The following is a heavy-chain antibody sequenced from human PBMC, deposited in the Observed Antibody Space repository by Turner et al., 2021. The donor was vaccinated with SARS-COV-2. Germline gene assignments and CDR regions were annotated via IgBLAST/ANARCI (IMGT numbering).Heavy chain of an antibody. Sequence: EVQLLESGGGLVQPGGSLRLYCAASGFTFSSYAMSWVRQAPGKGLEWVSAISGSGGITYYADSVKGRFTISRDNSKNTLYLQMNSLRTEDTAVYYCAKDRVGGPIIVVPAATLDYWGQGTLVTVSS. J-gene: IGHJ4*02. CDR1: GFTFSSYA. D-gene: IGHD2-2*01. V-gene: IGHV3-23*01. CDR3: AKDRVGGPIIVVPAATLDY. CDR2: ISGSGGIT.